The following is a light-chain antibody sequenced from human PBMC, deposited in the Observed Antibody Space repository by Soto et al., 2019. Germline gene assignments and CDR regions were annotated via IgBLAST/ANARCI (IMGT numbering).Light chain of an antibody. CDR3: QQSNSSPYT. CDR2: AAY. V-gene: IGKV1-39*01. CDR1: KSINSY. J-gene: IGKJ2*01. Sequence: DIRMTQSPSSLSASVGDRVNITCRASKSINSYLNWYQHKPGTAPKLLIYAAYRLQSGVPSRFTGSGSRTDFTLTISSLQPEDFATYFCQQSNSSPYTFGQGTRLEIK.